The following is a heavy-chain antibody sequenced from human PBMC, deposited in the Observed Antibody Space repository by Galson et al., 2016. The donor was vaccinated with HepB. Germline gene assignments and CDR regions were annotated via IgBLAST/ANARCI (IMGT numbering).Heavy chain of an antibody. J-gene: IGHJ4*02. Sequence: SETLSLTCTVSNGSISSYYWSWIRQPPGKGLEWIGYISYSGSTNNNPSLKSRVTISVDTSKNEFSLKLSSVTAADTAVYYCVGSSGYYLYYFDFWGQGSLVTVSS. V-gene: IGHV4-59*01. D-gene: IGHD3-22*01. CDR2: ISYSGST. CDR3: VGSSGYYLYYFDF. CDR1: NGSISSYY.